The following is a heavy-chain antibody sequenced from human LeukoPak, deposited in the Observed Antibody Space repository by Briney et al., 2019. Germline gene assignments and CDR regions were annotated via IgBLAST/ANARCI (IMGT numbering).Heavy chain of an antibody. Sequence: GGSLRLSCEASGSTFDNYAVSWLRQAPGKGLEWVSTIGISAGSTYYAHAVKGRFTISRDNSKQTVILQMNRLRVHDTAVYYCAKDRWAITIGDAFGFWGQGTKVAVSS. CDR2: IGISAGST. CDR3: AKDRWAITIGDAFGF. D-gene: IGHD3-3*01. J-gene: IGHJ3*01. CDR1: GSTFDNYA. V-gene: IGHV3-23*01.